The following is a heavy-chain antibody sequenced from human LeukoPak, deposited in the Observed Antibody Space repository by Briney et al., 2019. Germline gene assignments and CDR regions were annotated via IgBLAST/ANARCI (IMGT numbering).Heavy chain of an antibody. D-gene: IGHD6-13*01. CDR3: ARIVAAAAREDY. CDR1: GGSFSGYY. CDR2: INHSGST. Sequence: SETLSLTCAVYGGSFSGYYWSWIRQPPGKGLEWIGEINHSGSTNYSPSLKSRVTISVDTSKNQFSLKLSSVTAADTAVYYCARIVAAAAREDYWGQGTLVTVSS. J-gene: IGHJ4*02. V-gene: IGHV4-34*01.